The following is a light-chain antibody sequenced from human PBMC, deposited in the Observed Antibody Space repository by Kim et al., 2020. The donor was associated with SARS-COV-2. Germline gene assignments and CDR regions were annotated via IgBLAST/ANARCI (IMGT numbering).Light chain of an antibody. V-gene: IGKV1-5*03. J-gene: IGKJ1*01. Sequence: DIQMTQSPCTLSASVGDRVTITCRASHSVSRWLAWYQQKPGKSPKLLIYRATDLESGIPSRFSGSGSETDFTLTISSLQPDDFATYYCQQYNNFSWSFGHGTKVDIK. CDR3: QQYNNFSWS. CDR1: HSVSRW. CDR2: RAT.